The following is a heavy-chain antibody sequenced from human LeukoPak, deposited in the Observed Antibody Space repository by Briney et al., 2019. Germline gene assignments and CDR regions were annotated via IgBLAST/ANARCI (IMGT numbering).Heavy chain of an antibody. CDR2: TYYRSKWYN. CDR3: ARGGQGDGYSADEAFDF. D-gene: IGHD5-24*01. Sequence: SQTLSLTCAISGDSVSSNSSACNWIWQSPSRGLEWLGRTYYRSKWYNDYAVSVKSRITINPDTSKNQFSLQLTSVTPEDTAVYYCARGGQGDGYSADEAFDFWGQGTMVTVSS. V-gene: IGHV6-1*01. CDR1: GDSVSSNSSA. J-gene: IGHJ3*01.